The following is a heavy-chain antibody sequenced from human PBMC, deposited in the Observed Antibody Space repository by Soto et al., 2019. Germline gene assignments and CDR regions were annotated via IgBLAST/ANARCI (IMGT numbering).Heavy chain of an antibody. Sequence: PGGSLRLSCAASGFTFSSYAMSWVRQAPGKGLEWVSAIIGSGGSTYYTDSVKGRFTISIDNSKNTLYLQMNSLSVEDTAVYYCAAAGRYYYFDYWGQGTLVTVSS. CDR2: IIGSGGST. CDR3: AAAGRYYYFDY. D-gene: IGHD6-13*01. J-gene: IGHJ4*02. V-gene: IGHV3-23*01. CDR1: GFTFSSYA.